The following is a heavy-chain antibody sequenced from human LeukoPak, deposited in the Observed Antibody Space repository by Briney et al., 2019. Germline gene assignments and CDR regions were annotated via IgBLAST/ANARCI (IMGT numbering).Heavy chain of an antibody. CDR1: GGSFSGYY. V-gene: IGHV4-34*01. Sequence: PSETLSLTCAVYGGSFSGYYWSWIRQPPGKGLEWIGEINHSGSTNYNPSLKSRVTISVGTSKNQFSLKLSSVTAADTAVYYCARDPILLFAFDIWGQGTMVTVSS. CDR2: INHSGST. D-gene: IGHD1-26*01. CDR3: ARDPILLFAFDI. J-gene: IGHJ3*02.